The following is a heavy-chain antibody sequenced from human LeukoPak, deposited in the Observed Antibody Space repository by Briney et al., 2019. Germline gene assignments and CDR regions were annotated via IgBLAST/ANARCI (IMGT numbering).Heavy chain of an antibody. D-gene: IGHD3-22*01. CDR3: ARCPSGYYDSSGYSHPDAFDI. Sequence: PGGSLRLSCAASGFTFSSYWMSWVRQAPGKGLEWVANIKQDGSEKYYVDSVKGRFTISRDNAKNSLYLQMNSLRAEDTAVYYCARCPSGYYDSSGYSHPDAFDIWGQGTMVTVSS. J-gene: IGHJ3*02. V-gene: IGHV3-7*01. CDR1: GFTFSSYW. CDR2: IKQDGSEK.